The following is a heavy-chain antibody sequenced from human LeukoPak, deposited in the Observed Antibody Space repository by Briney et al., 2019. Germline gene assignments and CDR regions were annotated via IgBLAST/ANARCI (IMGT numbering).Heavy chain of an antibody. CDR2: ISSSSSYI. V-gene: IGHV3-21*01. Sequence: GGSLRLSCAASGFTFSSYSVNWVRQAPGKGLEWVSSISSSSSYIYYADSVKGRFTISRDNAKNSLYLQMNSLRAEDTAVYYCARATYGDYSRFDYWGQGTLATVSS. J-gene: IGHJ4*02. D-gene: IGHD4-17*01. CDR3: ARATYGDYSRFDY. CDR1: GFTFSSYS.